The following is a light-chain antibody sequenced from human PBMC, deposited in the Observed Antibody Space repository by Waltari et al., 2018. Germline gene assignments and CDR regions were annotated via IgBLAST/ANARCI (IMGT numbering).Light chain of an antibody. CDR1: QSVLYSSNNKNY. V-gene: IGKV4-1*01. Sequence: DIVMTQSPDSLAVSLGQRATINCQSSQSVLYSSNNKNYLAWYQQKPGQHPKLLIYWACTRESGVPDRCSGSGSGTDFTLTISSLQAEDGAVYYCQQYYSTPYTFGQGTKLEIK. J-gene: IGKJ2*01. CDR2: WAC. CDR3: QQYYSTPYT.